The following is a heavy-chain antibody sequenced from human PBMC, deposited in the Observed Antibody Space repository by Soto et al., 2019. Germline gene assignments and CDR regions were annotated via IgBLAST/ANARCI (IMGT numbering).Heavy chain of an antibody. V-gene: IGHV1-46*01. CDR1: GYTFTSYY. CDR3: ARDQRDYCSSTSCYAHYYYYGMDV. J-gene: IGHJ6*02. Sequence: GASVKVSCKASGYTFTSYYMHWVRQAPGQGLEWMGIINPSGGSTSYAQKFQGRVTMTRDTSTSTVYMELSSLRSGDTAVYYCARDQRDYCSSTSCYAHYYYYGMDVWGQGTTVTVSS. CDR2: INPSGGST. D-gene: IGHD2-2*01.